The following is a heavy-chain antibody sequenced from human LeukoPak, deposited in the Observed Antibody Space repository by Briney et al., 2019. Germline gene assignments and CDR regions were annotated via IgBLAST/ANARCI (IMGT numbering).Heavy chain of an antibody. CDR3: ARRLLRGYSGYPPTADGAFDI. CDR1: GGSFSGYY. D-gene: IGHD5-12*01. J-gene: IGHJ3*02. V-gene: IGHV4-34*01. Sequence: PSETLSLTCAVYGGSFSGYYCSWIRQPPGKGLEWIGEINHSGSTNYNPSLKSRVTISVDTSKNQFSLKLSSVTAADTAVYYCARRLLRGYSGYPPTADGAFDIWGQGTMVTVSS. CDR2: INHSGST.